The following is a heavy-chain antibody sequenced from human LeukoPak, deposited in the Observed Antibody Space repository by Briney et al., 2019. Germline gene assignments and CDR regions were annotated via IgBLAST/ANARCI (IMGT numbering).Heavy chain of an antibody. D-gene: IGHD4-17*01. J-gene: IGHJ4*02. CDR2: ISRSGGAT. CDR3: AKIHDYGPFTDY. Sequence: GGSLRLSCAASGITLSNYAMSWVRQAPGKGLEWVSTISRSGGATYYADSVKGRFTISTDNSKSTLFLQMDGLRAEDTALYYCAKIHDYGPFTDYWGQGTLVTVSS. V-gene: IGHV3-23*01. CDR1: GITLSNYA.